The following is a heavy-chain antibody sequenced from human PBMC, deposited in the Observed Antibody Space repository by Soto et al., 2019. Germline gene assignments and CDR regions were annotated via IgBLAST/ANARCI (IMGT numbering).Heavy chain of an antibody. D-gene: IGHD4-17*01. CDR3: ARYGYYYYGMDV. CDR2: IYYSGST. V-gene: IGHV4-59*01. CDR1: NGSISSYY. J-gene: IGHJ6*02. Sequence: LPHTCSDSNGSISSYYWRWIRQPPGKGLEWIGYIYYSGSTNYNPSLKSRVTISVDTSKNQFSLKLSSVTAADTAVYYCARYGYYYYGMDVWGPGTTVIVSS.